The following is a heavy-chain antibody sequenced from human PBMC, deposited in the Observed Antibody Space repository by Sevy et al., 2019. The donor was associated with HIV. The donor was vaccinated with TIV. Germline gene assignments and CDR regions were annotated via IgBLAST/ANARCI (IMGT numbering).Heavy chain of an antibody. CDR2: LYYSVTT. CDR1: GDSIVTINYY. CDR3: AKFCSGDNCYFPSDS. V-gene: IGHV4-39*01. J-gene: IGHJ4*02. Sequence: SETLSLTCSVSGDSIVTINYYWGWVRQPPGKELEWIGNLYYSVTTYYNPSLKGRVTISVDTSKNEFSLNLRSVAAADTAVYYWAKFCSGDNCYFPSDSWGQGTLVTVSS. D-gene: IGHD2-15*01.